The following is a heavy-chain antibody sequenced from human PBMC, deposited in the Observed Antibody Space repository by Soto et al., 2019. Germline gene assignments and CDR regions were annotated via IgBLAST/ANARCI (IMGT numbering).Heavy chain of an antibody. CDR2: INHSGSA. D-gene: IGHD1-26*01. CDR3: ARGLISGSHYSGGWYYFDS. CDR1: GGSISSGGYS. Sequence: SETLSLTCAVSGGSISSGGYSWTWLRQPPGKGLEWIGYINHSGSANYNPSLKSRVTISVHTSSSQFSLELSSVTAADTAVYYCARGLISGSHYSGGWYYFDSWGQGTQVTVSS. J-gene: IGHJ4*02. V-gene: IGHV4-30-2*01.